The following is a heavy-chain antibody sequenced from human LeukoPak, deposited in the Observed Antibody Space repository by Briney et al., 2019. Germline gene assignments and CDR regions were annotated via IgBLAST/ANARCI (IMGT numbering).Heavy chain of an antibody. CDR2: IIPIFGTA. Sequence: GASVKVSCKASGGTFSSYAISWVRQAPGQGLEWMGGIIPIFGTANYAQKFQGRVTITTDESTSTAYMELSSLRSEDTAVYYCARTNIVVVPAAMSLRDSYSYDAFDIWGQGTMVTVSS. CDR3: ARTNIVVVPAAMSLRDSYSYDAFDI. CDR1: GGTFSSYA. D-gene: IGHD2-2*01. V-gene: IGHV1-69*05. J-gene: IGHJ3*02.